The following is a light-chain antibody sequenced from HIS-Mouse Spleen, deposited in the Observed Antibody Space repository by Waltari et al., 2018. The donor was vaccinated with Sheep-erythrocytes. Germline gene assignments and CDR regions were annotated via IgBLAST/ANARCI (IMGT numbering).Light chain of an antibody. J-gene: IGLJ2*01. V-gene: IGLV3-1*01. Sequence: SYELTQPPSVSVSPGQTASITCSGDKLGDKYACWYHQKPGQSPVLVIYQDSKRPSGLPERFAGSNSGNTATLTISGTQAMDEADYYCQAWDSSTVVVGGGTKLTVL. CDR3: QAWDSSTVV. CDR2: QDS. CDR1: KLGDKY.